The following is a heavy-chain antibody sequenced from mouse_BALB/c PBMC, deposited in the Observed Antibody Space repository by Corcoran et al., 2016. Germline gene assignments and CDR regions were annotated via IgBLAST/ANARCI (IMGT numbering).Heavy chain of an antibody. CDR1: GYTFTSYD. V-gene: IGHV1S56*01. Sequence: QVQLQQSGPELVKPGALVKISCKASGYTFTSYDINWVKQRPGQGLEWIGWMYPGDGRTKYNEKFKGKATLTADKSSSTAYMQLSSLTSENSVVDFCARSSDYDVFAYWGQGTLVTVSA. J-gene: IGHJ3*01. CDR2: MYPGDGRT. CDR3: ARSSDYDVFAY. D-gene: IGHD2-4*01.